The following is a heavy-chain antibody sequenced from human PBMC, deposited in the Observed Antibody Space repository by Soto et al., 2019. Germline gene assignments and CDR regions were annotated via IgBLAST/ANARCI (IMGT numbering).Heavy chain of an antibody. CDR3: ARGVYYDFWSGHYLDFYYSYMGV. D-gene: IGHD3-3*01. CDR1: GYTFTSYY. Sequence: QVQLVQSGAEVKKPGASVKVSCKASGYTFTSYYMHWVRQAPGQGLEWMGIINAYGGSTSYAQKFQGRVTMTRDASMSTVYMELSSLRSEDTAVYYCARGVYYDFWSGHYLDFYYSYMGVWGKGTTVTGSS. CDR2: INAYGGST. V-gene: IGHV1-46*03. J-gene: IGHJ6*03.